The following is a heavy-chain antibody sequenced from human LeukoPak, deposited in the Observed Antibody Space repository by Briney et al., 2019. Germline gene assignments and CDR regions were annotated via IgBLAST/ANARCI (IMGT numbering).Heavy chain of an antibody. CDR2: IIPIFGTA. CDR1: GGTFSSYA. Sequence: EASVKVSCKASGGTFSSYAISWVRQAPGQGLEWMGGIIPIFGTANYAQKFQGRVTITTDESTSTACMELSSLRSEDTAVYYCATAAYCGGDCYAFGAFDIWGQGTMVTVSS. CDR3: ATAAYCGGDCYAFGAFDI. D-gene: IGHD2-21*02. J-gene: IGHJ3*02. V-gene: IGHV1-69*05.